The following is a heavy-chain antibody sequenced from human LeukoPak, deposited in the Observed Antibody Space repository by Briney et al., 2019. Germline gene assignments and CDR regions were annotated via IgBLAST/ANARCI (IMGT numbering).Heavy chain of an antibody. CDR2: IYYSGST. J-gene: IGHJ4*02. CDR3: ARHMETHYYDSSDFSALDY. Sequence: PSGTLSLTCTVAGGSISSYYWSWIRQPPGKGLEWIGYIYYSGSTNYNPSLKSRVTISVDTSKNQFSLKLSSVTAADTAVYYCARHMETHYYDSSDFSALDYWGQGTLVTVSS. D-gene: IGHD3-22*01. CDR1: GGSISSYY. V-gene: IGHV4-59*08.